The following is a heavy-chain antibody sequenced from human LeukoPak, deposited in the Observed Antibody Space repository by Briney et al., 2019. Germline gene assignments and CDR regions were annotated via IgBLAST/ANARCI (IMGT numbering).Heavy chain of an antibody. CDR2: INGDGSTT. CDR1: GFTFSRYW. V-gene: IGHV3-74*01. Sequence: GGSLRLSCAASGFTFSRYWMHWVRQAPGEGLVWVSRINGDGSTTSYADSVKGGFTISRDNAKNTLYLQMNSLRAEDTAVYYCATGNYYDSRGYYTFGHWGQGTLVTVSS. CDR3: ATGNYYDSRGYYTFGH. J-gene: IGHJ1*01. D-gene: IGHD3-22*01.